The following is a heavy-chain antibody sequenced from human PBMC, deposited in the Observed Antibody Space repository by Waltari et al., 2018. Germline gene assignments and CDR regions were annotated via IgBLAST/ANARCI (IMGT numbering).Heavy chain of an antibody. CDR1: GGSISGFY. Sequence: QVQLQESGPSLLKPSETLSLICTVSGGSISGFYWSWVRQPPGKGLDCICYIYYTGSTNFNPSLKSRVTMSVDTSKNQFSLKLSSVTAADTAFYYCARGGGGDWEWFDPWGQGTLVTVSS. CDR2: IYYTGST. D-gene: IGHD2-21*02. J-gene: IGHJ5*02. CDR3: ARGGGGDWEWFDP. V-gene: IGHV4-59*01.